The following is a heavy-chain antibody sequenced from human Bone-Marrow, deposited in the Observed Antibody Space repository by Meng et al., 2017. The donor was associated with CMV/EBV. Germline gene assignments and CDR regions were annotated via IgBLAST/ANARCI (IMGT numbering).Heavy chain of an antibody. CDR2: ISYDGSNK. Sequence: GESLKISCAASGFTFSSYAMHWVRQAPGKGLEWVAVISYDGSNKYYADSVKGRFTISRDNSKNTLYLQMNSLRAEDTAVYDCASDSYGMDVWGQGTTVPSP. J-gene: IGHJ6*02. V-gene: IGHV3-30*04. CDR1: GFTFSSYA. CDR3: ASDSYGMDV.